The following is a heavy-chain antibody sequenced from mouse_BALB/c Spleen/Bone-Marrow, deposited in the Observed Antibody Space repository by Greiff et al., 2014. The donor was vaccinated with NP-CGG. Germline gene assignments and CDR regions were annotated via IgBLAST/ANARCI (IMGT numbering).Heavy chain of an antibody. V-gene: IGHV5-6*02. Sequence: DVKLQESGGDLVKPGGSLKLSCAASGFTFSSYGMSWVRQTPDKRLEWVATISSGGSYTYYPDSVKGRFTISRDNAKNTLYLQISSLKSEDTAMYYCARRRDYYAMDYWGQGTSVTVSS. CDR2: ISSGGSYT. J-gene: IGHJ4*01. CDR1: GFTFSSYG. CDR3: ARRRDYYAMDY.